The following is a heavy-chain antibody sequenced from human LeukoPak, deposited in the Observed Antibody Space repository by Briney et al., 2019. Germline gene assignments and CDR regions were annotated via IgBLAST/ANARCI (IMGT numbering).Heavy chain of an antibody. CDR1: GGSIRSYY. J-gene: IGHJ4*02. D-gene: IGHD6-13*01. Sequence: PSETLSLTCTVSGGSIRSYYWSWIRQPPGKGLEWIGYIHYTGSTNYTPSLKSRVTISVDTSKNQFSLQLSSVTATDTAVYFCARNSSSWYPDYWGQGTLVTVSS. V-gene: IGHV4-59*08. CDR3: ARNSSSWYPDY. CDR2: IHYTGST.